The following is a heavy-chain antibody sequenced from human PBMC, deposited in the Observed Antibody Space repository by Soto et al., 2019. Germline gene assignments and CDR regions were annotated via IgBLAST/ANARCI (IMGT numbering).Heavy chain of an antibody. J-gene: IGHJ4*02. V-gene: IGHV3-30*18. CDR3: AKGRGVIISALDY. Sequence: QVQLVESGGGVVQPGRSLRLSCAASGFTFSSYGMHWVRQAPGKGLEWVAVISYDGSNKYYADSVKGRFTISRDNSKNTLYLQMNSLRAEDTAVYYCAKGRGVIISALDYWGQGTLVTVSS. D-gene: IGHD3-10*01. CDR1: GFTFSSYG. CDR2: ISYDGSNK.